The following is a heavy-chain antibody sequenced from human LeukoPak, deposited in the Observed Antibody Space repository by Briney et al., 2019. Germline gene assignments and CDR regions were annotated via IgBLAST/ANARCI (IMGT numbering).Heavy chain of an antibody. Sequence: SVRVSCKASGGTFSSYAISWVRQAPGQGLEWMGGIIPIFGTANYAQKFQGRVTITTDESTSTAYMELSSLRSEDTAVYYCARSIAARLGPGGSFDYWAREPWSPSPQ. CDR2: IIPIFGTA. CDR1: GGTFSSYA. V-gene: IGHV1-69*05. J-gene: IGHJ4*02. CDR3: ARSIAARLGPGGSFDY. D-gene: IGHD6-6*01.